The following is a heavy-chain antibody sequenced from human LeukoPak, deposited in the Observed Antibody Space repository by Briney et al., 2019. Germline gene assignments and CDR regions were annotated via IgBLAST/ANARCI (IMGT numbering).Heavy chain of an antibody. CDR3: ARRDSYWYFDL. V-gene: IGHV4-30-2*01. J-gene: IGHJ2*01. Sequence: SETLSLTCAVSGGSISSGGYSWSWIRQPPGKGLEWIGYIYHSGSTYYNPSLKSRVTISVARSKNQFSLKLSSVTAADTAVYYCARRDSYWYFDLWGRGTLVTVSS. CDR2: IYHSGST. CDR1: GGSISSGGYS.